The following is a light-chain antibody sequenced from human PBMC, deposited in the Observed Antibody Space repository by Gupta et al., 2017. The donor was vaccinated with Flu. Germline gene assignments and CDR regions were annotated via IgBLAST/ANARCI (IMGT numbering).Light chain of an antibody. J-gene: IGKJ1*01. CDR2: LAS. CDR1: QSVSSN. CDR3: QQYKHWPRT. Sequence: EIVMTQSPATLSVSPGERATLSCRASQSVSSNLAWYQQKPGQPPRLLIYLASTRATGIPARFSGSGSGTEFTLTISSLQSEDFAVYYCQQYKHWPRTFGQGTKVEIK. V-gene: IGKV3-15*01.